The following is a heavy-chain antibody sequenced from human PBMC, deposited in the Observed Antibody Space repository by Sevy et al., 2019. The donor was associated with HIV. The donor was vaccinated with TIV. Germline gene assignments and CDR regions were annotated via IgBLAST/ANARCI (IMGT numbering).Heavy chain of an antibody. D-gene: IGHD3-3*01. V-gene: IGHV3-72*01. CDR1: GFTFSDHY. CDR2: SRDKINSYAT. Sequence: GGSLRLSCAASGFTFSDHYMGWVRQAPGKGLEWVGRSRDKINSYATEYAASVRGRFTISRDDSKNSLYLQMNSLKSEDTAVYYCVREYYDSWCGYRFFYMDVWGKGTTVTVSS. J-gene: IGHJ6*03. CDR3: VREYYDSWCGYRFFYMDV.